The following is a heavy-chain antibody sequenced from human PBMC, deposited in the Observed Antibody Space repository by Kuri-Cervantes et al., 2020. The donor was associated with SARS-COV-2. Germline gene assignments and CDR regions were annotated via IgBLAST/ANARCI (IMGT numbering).Heavy chain of an antibody. D-gene: IGHD5-18*01. CDR2: IYPGDSDA. CDR1: GSSLTSYW. J-gene: IGHJ6*02. V-gene: IGHV5-51*01. CDR3: ARLPYSYGLGYYYYYYGMDV. Sequence: GGSLRLSCKGSGSSLTSYWIGWVRQMPGKGLEWMGIIYPGDSDARYSPSFQGQVTISADKSISTAYLQWSSLKASDTAMYHCARLPYSYGLGYYYYYYGMDVWGQGTTVTVSS.